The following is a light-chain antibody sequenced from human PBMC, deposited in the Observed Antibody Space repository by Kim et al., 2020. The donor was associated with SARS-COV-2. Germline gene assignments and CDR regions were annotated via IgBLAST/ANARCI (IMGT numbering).Light chain of an antibody. Sequence: IQMTQSPSSLSASVGDRVTITCRASQDITNYLNWYQQKPGKAPKLLIYDASNLQAGVPSRFSGSGSGTDFTFTIRSLQPEDIATYYCQQFDDVPITFGQGTRLEIK. CDR1: QDITNY. CDR3: QQFDDVPIT. CDR2: DAS. V-gene: IGKV1-33*01. J-gene: IGKJ5*01.